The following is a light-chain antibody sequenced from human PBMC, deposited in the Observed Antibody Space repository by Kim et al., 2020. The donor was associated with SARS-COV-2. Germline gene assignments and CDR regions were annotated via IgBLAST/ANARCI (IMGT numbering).Light chain of an antibody. CDR1: SGHSSYI. Sequence: SSLMLACTLSSGHSSYIIALHQQQPGKGPRYLMKLEGSGSYNKGSGVPDRFSGYSSGADRYLTISNLQAEDEADYYCETWDSNTWVFGGGTQLTVL. CDR3: ETWDSNTWV. J-gene: IGLJ3*02. CDR2: LEGSGSY. V-gene: IGLV4-60*03.